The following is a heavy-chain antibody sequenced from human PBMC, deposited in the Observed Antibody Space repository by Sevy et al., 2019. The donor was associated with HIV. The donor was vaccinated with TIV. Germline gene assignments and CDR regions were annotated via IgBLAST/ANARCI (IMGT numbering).Heavy chain of an antibody. CDR2: LSFGCGKI. Sequence: GGSPRLSCAASGFDFSIYRMSWVRQAPGKGLEWVSTLSFGCGKINYADSVKGRFTISRDNSKSSVYLQMNNMRVEDTAVYYCAREGCTKPHDYRGQGTLVTVSS. CDR1: GFDFSIYR. J-gene: IGHJ4*02. D-gene: IGHD2-8*01. CDR3: AREGCTKPHDY. V-gene: IGHV3-23*01.